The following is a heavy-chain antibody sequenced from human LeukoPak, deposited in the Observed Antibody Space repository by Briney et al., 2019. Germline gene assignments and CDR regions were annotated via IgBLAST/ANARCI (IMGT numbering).Heavy chain of an antibody. J-gene: IGHJ4*02. Sequence: SETLSLTCTVSGGSISSCYWSWIRQPAGKGLEWIGRIYTSGSTNYNPSLKSRVTMSVDTSKNQFSLKLSSVTAADTAVYYCASLLGYCSGGSCYDYWGQETLVTVSS. V-gene: IGHV4-4*07. CDR1: GGSISSCY. CDR3: ASLLGYCSGGSCYDY. D-gene: IGHD2-15*01. CDR2: IYTSGST.